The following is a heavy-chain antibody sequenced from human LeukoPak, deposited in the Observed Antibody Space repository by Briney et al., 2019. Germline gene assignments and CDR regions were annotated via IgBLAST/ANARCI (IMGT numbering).Heavy chain of an antibody. CDR1: GYTSTGDY. D-gene: IGHD2-15*01. CDR3: ARVGCSGGSCYGGFWFDP. CDR2: INPNSGGA. V-gene: IGHV1-2*04. Sequence: ASVKVACKASGYTSTGDYMHWVRQAPGQGLEWMGWINPNSGGASYARKLLGWVTMAWDTSISTAYMELSRLRSVDRAVYYCARVGCSGGSCYGGFWFDPWGQGTLVTVSS. J-gene: IGHJ5*02.